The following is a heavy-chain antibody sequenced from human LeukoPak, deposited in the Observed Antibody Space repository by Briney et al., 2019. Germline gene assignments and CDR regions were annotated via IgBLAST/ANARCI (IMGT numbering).Heavy chain of an antibody. V-gene: IGHV3-30*02. J-gene: IGHJ6*02. CDR2: IRYDGSNK. Sequence: PGGSLRLSCAASGFTFSSYGMHWVRQAPGKGLEWVAFIRYDGSNKYYADSVKGRFAISRDNSKNTLYLQMNSLRAEDTAVYYSAKAGGYDIRSYGMDVWGQGTTVTVSS. CDR1: GFTFSSYG. D-gene: IGHD5-12*01. CDR3: AKAGGYDIRSYGMDV.